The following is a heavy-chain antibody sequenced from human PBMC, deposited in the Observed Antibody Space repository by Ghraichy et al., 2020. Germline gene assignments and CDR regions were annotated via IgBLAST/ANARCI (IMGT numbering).Heavy chain of an antibody. J-gene: IGHJ4*02. CDR1: GGSFSGYY. V-gene: IGHV4-34*01. D-gene: IGHD3-10*01. CDR3: ARHPKRTYYYGSGSQNGGRYFDY. CDR2: INHSGST. Sequence: SETLSLTCAVYGGSFSGYYWSWIRQPPGKGLEWIGEINHSGSTNYNPSLKSRVTISVDTSKNQFSLKLSSVTAADTAVYYCARHPKRTYYYGSGSQNGGRYFDYWGQGTLVTVSS.